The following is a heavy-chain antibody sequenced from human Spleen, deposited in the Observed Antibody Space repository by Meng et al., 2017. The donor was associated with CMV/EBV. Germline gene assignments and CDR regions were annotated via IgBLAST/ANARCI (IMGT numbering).Heavy chain of an antibody. J-gene: IGHJ4*02. V-gene: IGHV1-2*02. D-gene: IGHD2-8*02. Sequence: SCKASGYTFTDYVMHWVRQAPGQGLEWMGWINPNSGGTNLAQKFQGRVTMTRDTSISTAYMELTRLSSDDTAVYYCARDFQWLCNNWGQGTLVTVSS. CDR2: INPNSGGT. CDR3: ARDFQWLCNN. CDR1: GYTFTDYV.